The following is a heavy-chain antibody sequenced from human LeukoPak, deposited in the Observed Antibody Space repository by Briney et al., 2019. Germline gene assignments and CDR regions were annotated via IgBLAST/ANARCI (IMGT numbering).Heavy chain of an antibody. Sequence: RAGGSLRLSCAASGFTFGNYGMSWVRQAPGKGLEWVSGINWNGGSTGYADSVEGRFTISRDNAKRSLYLQMNSLRAEDTALYYCARGLPRESWYGGSSDYKYYFDYWGQGTLVTVSS. J-gene: IGHJ4*02. D-gene: IGHD4-23*01. CDR2: INWNGGST. CDR3: ARGLPRESWYGGSSDYKYYFDY. V-gene: IGHV3-20*04. CDR1: GFTFGNYG.